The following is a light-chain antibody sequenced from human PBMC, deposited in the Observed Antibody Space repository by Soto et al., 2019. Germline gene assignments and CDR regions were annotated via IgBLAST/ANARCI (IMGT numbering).Light chain of an antibody. CDR1: SSDVGAYNY. J-gene: IGLJ1*01. CDR3: FSYARPNILGV. Sequence: QSALTQPPSASGSPGQSVTISCTGTSSDVGAYNYVSWYQQLPGKAPKLMISEVNKRPSGVPDRFSGSKSGNTASLTVSGLQAEDEADYDCFSYARPNILGVFGTGTKVTVL. V-gene: IGLV2-8*01. CDR2: EVN.